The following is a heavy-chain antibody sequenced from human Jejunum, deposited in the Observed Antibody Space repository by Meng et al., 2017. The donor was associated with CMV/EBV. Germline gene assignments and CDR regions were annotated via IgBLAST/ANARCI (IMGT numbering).Heavy chain of an antibody. D-gene: IGHD5-12*01. Sequence: QVQVMQSGVGFEQPWASVSVSCSVSGEWFTSYSLNWIRQAPGQGLEWMGGINPNTRNPYYAQGFKGRFVFAFATSVSTALLQISGLDADETVLYYCASGVIGATSFDYWGQGTLVTVSS. CDR1: GEWFTSYS. V-gene: IGHV7-4-1*02. J-gene: IGHJ4*02. CDR3: ASGVIGATSFDY. CDR2: INPNTRNP.